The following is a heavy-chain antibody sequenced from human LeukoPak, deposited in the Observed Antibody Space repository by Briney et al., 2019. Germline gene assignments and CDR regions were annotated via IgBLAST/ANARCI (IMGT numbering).Heavy chain of an antibody. CDR3: ARTPRGYCSSTSCYSGSGYYYYYGMDV. D-gene: IGHD2-2*01. CDR2: INPSGGST. J-gene: IGHJ6*02. V-gene: IGHV1-46*01. CDR1: GYTFTTYY. Sequence: ASVKVSCKASGYTFTTYYMHWVRQAPGQRFEWMGIINPSGGSTNYAQKFQGRVTMTRGTSISTAYMELRRLRSDDTAVYYCARTPRGYCSSTSCYSGSGYYYYYGMDVWGQGTTVTVSS.